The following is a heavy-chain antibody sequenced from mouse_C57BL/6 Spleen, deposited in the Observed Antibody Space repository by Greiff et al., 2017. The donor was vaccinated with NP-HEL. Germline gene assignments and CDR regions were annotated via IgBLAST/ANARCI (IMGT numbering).Heavy chain of an antibody. CDR2: IWRGGST. Sequence: QVQLQQSGPGLVQPSQSLSITCTVSGFSLTSYGVHWVRQSPGKGLEWLGVIWRGGSTDYNAAFMSRLSITKDNSKSQVFFKMNSLQADDTAIYYCAKKHYYGSSNYAMDYWGQGTSVTVSS. V-gene: IGHV2-5*01. D-gene: IGHD1-1*01. CDR1: GFSLTSYG. J-gene: IGHJ4*01. CDR3: AKKHYYGSSNYAMDY.